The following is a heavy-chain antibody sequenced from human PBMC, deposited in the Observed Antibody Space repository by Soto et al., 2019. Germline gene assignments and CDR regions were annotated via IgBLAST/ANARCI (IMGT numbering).Heavy chain of an antibody. D-gene: IGHD2-2*01. CDR1: GYSFTNYW. CDR2: IYPGDSET. J-gene: IGHJ6*02. CDR3: ARHSYCSSTSCYYYYGMDV. V-gene: IGHV5-51*01. Sequence: PGESLKISCEGSGYSFTNYWIGWVRQMPGKGLEWMGIIYPGDSETRYSPSFQGQVTISADKSTNTAYLQWSSLKASDTAMYYCARHSYCSSTSCYYYYGMDVWGQGTTVTVSS.